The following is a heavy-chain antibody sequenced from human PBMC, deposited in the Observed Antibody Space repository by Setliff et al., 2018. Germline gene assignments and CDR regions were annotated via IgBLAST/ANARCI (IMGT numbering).Heavy chain of an antibody. CDR3: ARHLLVQGTYHFDY. J-gene: IGHJ4*02. CDR2: SNHGGST. CDR1: GESFSNNY. D-gene: IGHD3-10*01. V-gene: IGHV4-34*01. Sequence: NPSETLSLTCSVYGESFSNNYWSWIRQTPGKGLEWIGESNHGGSTSYHPSLKSRLTMSVDTSKNQFSLKLTSVTAADTAVYFCARHLLVQGTYHFDYWGQGSPVTVSS.